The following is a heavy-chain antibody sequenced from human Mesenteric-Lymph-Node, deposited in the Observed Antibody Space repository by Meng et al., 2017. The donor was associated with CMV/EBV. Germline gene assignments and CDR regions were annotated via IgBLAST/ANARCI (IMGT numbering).Heavy chain of an antibody. CDR3: AREGGDDYDSSGYYNY. Sequence: GGSLRLSCGTSGFMFSIYWMSWVRQAPGKGLEWVASMKEDGSEKYYVDSVKGRFTISRDNAKNSLYLQMNSLRAEDTAVYYCAREGGDDYDSSGYYNYWGQGTLVTVSS. J-gene: IGHJ4*02. CDR1: GFMFSIYW. V-gene: IGHV3-7*03. CDR2: MKEDGSEK. D-gene: IGHD3-22*01.